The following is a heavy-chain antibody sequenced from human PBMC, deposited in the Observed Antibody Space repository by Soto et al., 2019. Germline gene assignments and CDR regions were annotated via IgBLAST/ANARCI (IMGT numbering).Heavy chain of an antibody. V-gene: IGHV1-3*01. CDR3: ARWSGYDYYFDY. J-gene: IGHJ4*02. Sequence: QVQLVQSGAEVKKPGASVKVSCEASGYSFNNYAMHWVRQAPGQRLEWMGYISGGNGNTKYSEKFEGRVAITRDTSASTDYLELSSLSSEDTAVYYCARWSGYDYYFDYWGQGTLVIVSS. CDR1: GYSFNNYA. CDR2: ISGGNGNT. D-gene: IGHD5-12*01.